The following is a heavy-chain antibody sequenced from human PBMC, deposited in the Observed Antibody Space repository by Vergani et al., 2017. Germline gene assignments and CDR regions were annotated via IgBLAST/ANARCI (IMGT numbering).Heavy chain of an antibody. CDR3: ARLGSSGWVDF. CDR2: SNACNGNT. J-gene: IGHJ4*02. Sequence: QVQLVQSGAEVKKPGASVKVSCKAAGYTFTSYAMNWVRQAPVQRREGMGWSNACNGNTKYSQKFQGRVTITRDTSASTSYMELISLRSEDTAVYYCARLGSSGWVDFWGQGTLVTVSS. V-gene: IGHV1-3*01. CDR1: GYTFTSYA. D-gene: IGHD6-19*01.